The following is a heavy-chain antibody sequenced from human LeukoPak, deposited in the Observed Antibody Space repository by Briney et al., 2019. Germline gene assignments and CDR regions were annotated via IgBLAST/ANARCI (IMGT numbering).Heavy chain of an antibody. CDR3: ARDDDSSVVTFDY. CDR1: GGTFSSYA. Sequence: SVKVSCKASGGTFSSYAISWVRQAPGQGLEWMGGIIPIFGTANYAQKFQGRVTITADESTSTAYMELRSLRSDDTAVYYCARDDDSSVVTFDYWGQGTLVTVSS. V-gene: IGHV1-69*01. CDR2: IIPIFGTA. D-gene: IGHD4-23*01. J-gene: IGHJ4*02.